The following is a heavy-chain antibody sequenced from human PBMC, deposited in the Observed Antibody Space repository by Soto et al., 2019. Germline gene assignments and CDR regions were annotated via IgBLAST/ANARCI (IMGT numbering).Heavy chain of an antibody. D-gene: IGHD2-8*02. Sequence: QVVESGGGLVPPGGSLRLSCAASGFPFTNYWMNWVRQTPGKGLMWVSRISPDGSDVGYADSVEGRFTVSRDNAKNTLYLQMHSLRAEDTAMYYCACWGHIVPVAPSDFDRWGQGTLGTVSS. CDR3: ACWGHIVPVAPSDFDR. CDR2: ISPDGSDV. CDR1: GFPFTNYW. V-gene: IGHV3-74*01. J-gene: IGHJ4*02.